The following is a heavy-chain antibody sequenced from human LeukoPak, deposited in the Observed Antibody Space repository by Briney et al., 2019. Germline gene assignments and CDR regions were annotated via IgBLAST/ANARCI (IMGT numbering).Heavy chain of an antibody. D-gene: IGHD3-22*01. V-gene: IGHV3-23*01. Sequence: GGSLRLSCTASGFTFSSYTMSWVRQAPGKGLKWVSTITTGGPNADYADSVKGRFTVSRDDSKNTLYLQMNSLRAEDTAVYYCAKGSYYDSSGSLYFDYWGQGTLVTVSS. CDR3: AKGSYYDSSGSLYFDY. CDR1: GFTFSSYT. J-gene: IGHJ4*02. CDR2: ITTGGPNA.